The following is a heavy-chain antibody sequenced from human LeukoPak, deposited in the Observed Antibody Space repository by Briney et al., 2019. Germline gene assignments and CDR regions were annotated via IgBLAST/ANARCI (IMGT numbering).Heavy chain of an antibody. J-gene: IGHJ4*02. D-gene: IGHD5-12*01. Sequence: ASVKVSCKASGGTFSSYAMSWVRQAPGKGLEWVSAISGSGGSTYYADSVKGRFTISRDNSKNTLYLQMNSLRAEDTAVYYCAKDRDSGYDPSDYWGQGTLVTVSS. CDR1: GGTFSSYA. CDR3: AKDRDSGYDPSDY. CDR2: ISGSGGST. V-gene: IGHV3-23*01.